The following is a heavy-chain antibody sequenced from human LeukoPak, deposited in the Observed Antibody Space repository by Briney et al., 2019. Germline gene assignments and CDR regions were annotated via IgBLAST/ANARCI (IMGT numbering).Heavy chain of an antibody. Sequence: ASVKVSCKASGYTFTGYYMHWVRQAPGQGLEWMGWINPNSGGTNYAQKFQGRVTMTRDTSISTAHMELSRLRSDDTAVYYCARAGTYYYDVYDAFDIWGQGTMVTVSS. V-gene: IGHV1-2*02. D-gene: IGHD3-22*01. CDR3: ARAGTYYYDVYDAFDI. CDR1: GYTFTGYY. CDR2: INPNSGGT. J-gene: IGHJ3*02.